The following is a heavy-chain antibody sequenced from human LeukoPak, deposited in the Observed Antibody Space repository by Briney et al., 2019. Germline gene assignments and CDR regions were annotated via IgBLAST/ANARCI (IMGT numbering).Heavy chain of an antibody. CDR3: AKGQHGLPWFGEFP. Sequence: GGSLRLSCAASGFTFSSYAMSWVRQAPGKGLEWVSAISGSGGSTYYADSVKGRFTISRDNSKNTLYLQMNSLRAEDTAVYYCAKGQHGLPWFGEFPWGQGTLVTVSS. J-gene: IGHJ5*02. CDR1: GFTFSSYA. D-gene: IGHD3-10*01. V-gene: IGHV3-23*01. CDR2: ISGSGGST.